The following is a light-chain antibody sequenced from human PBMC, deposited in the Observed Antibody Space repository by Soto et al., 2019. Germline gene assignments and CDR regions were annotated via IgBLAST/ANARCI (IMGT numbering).Light chain of an antibody. J-gene: IGLJ2*01. Sequence: QSGMTQTAFVSGSPGQSITMSCTGSRSDVGGYNLVSWYQQHPGKAPKLLISDDNKRPSGVSDRFSGSKSGNTASLTISGLQAEDEGDYYCSSYAGRITLVFGGGTKVTVL. CDR3: SSYAGRITLV. CDR1: RSDVGGYNL. V-gene: IGLV2-23*01. CDR2: DDN.